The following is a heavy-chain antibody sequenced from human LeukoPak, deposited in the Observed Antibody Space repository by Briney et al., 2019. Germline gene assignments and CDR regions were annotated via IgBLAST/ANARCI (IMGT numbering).Heavy chain of an antibody. V-gene: IGHV4-4*07. CDR3: ARKDGDY. J-gene: IGHJ4*02. CDR1: GASITSFH. Sequence: SETLSLTCTVSGASITSFHWTWIRQPAGKGLEWIGLIYSSGSTIYNPSLQSRVAMSVDMTKNQLSLKLSSVTAADTAMYYCARKDGDYWGRGTLVTVSS. D-gene: IGHD6-6*01. CDR2: IYSSGST.